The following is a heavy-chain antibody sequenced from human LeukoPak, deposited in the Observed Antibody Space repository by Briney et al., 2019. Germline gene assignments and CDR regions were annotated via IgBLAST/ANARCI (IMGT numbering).Heavy chain of an antibody. Sequence: GGSLRLSCKASGFIFGDYYMNWVRQAPGKGLEWVSHITASGTAMFYADSVKGRFTISRDNAKNSLYLQMNSLRDEDAAVYYCASSGSYRFDYWGQGTLVTVSS. CDR2: ITASGTAM. CDR3: ASSGSYRFDY. D-gene: IGHD1-26*01. V-gene: IGHV3-11*04. J-gene: IGHJ4*02. CDR1: GFIFGDYY.